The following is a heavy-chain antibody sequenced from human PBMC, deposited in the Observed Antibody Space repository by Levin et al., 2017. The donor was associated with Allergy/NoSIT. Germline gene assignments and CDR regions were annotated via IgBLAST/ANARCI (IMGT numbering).Heavy chain of an antibody. V-gene: IGHV1-18*01. CDR2: ISAYNGNT. J-gene: IGHJ4*02. CDR3: ARSRGPIKYYYDSSGYYVY. Sequence: ASVKVSCKASGYTFTSYGISWVRQAPGQGLEWMGWISAYNGNTNYAQKLQGRVTMTTDTSTSTAYMELRSLRSDDTAVYYCARSRGPIKYYYDSSGYYVYWGQGTLVTVSS. D-gene: IGHD3-22*01. CDR1: GYTFTSYG.